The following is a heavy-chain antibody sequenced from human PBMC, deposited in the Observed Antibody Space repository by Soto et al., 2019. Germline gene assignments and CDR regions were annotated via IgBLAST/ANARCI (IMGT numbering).Heavy chain of an antibody. CDR1: GYTFNSYG. Sequence: QVQLVQSGVEVKKPGASVKVSCKASGYTFNSYGISWVRQAPGQGLEWVGWISTSNGNTDYAPNLQGRVTVTTDTSTSTAYMELRSLRSDDTAVYYCARGWFGMSGDDAFDIWGQGTMVTVSS. CDR3: ARGWFGMSGDDAFDI. D-gene: IGHD3-10*01. J-gene: IGHJ3*02. V-gene: IGHV1-18*01. CDR2: ISTSNGNT.